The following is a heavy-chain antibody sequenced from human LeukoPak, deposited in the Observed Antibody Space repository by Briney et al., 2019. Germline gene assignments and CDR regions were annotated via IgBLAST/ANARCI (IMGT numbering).Heavy chain of an antibody. Sequence: PGGSLRLSCAASGFTFRDYAMNWVRQAPGKGLEWVSGISDSGDSPSYVDSVKGRFTISRDNFKDTLYLQMNSLRAEDTAVYYCAREVWDSGSWYAFFAYWGRGTLVTVSS. J-gene: IGHJ4*02. CDR3: AREVWDSGSWYAFFAY. CDR1: GFTFRDYA. V-gene: IGHV3-23*01. D-gene: IGHD6-13*01. CDR2: ISDSGDSP.